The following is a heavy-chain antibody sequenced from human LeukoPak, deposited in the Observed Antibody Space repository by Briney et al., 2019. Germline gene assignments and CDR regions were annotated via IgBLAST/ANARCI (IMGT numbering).Heavy chain of an antibody. J-gene: IGHJ5*02. CDR1: GYSCTSYW. CDR3: ARRPPLGRGVAWFDP. D-gene: IGHD3-10*01. Sequence: GASLKISCKASGYSCTSYWIGWVRQMPGKGLEWMGIINPGDSDTRYSPSFQGQVTISADKSISTAYLQWSSLKASDTAMYYGARRPPLGRGVAWFDPWGQGTLVTVSS. CDR2: INPGDSDT. V-gene: IGHV5-51*01.